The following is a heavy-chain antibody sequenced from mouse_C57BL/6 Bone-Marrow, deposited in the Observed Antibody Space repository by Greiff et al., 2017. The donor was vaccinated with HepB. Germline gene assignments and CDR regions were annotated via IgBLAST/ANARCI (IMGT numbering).Heavy chain of an antibody. D-gene: IGHD1-1*01. V-gene: IGHV1-81*01. Sequence: VKLVESGAELARPGASVKLSCKASGYTFTSYGISWVKQRTGQGLEWIGEIYPRSGNTYYNEKFKGKATLTADKSSSTAYMELRSLTSEDSAVYFCARPWYGSTHWYFDVWGTGTTVTVSS. CDR1: GYTFTSYG. CDR2: IYPRSGNT. CDR3: ARPWYGSTHWYFDV. J-gene: IGHJ1*03.